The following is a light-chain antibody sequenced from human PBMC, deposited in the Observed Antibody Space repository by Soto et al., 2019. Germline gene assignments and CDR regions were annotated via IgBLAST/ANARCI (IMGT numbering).Light chain of an antibody. J-gene: IGLJ1*01. CDR1: ISNIGAGYD. CDR2: GNS. V-gene: IGLV1-40*01. Sequence: QSVLTHPPSVSGAPGQRVTISCTGSISNIGAGYDVHWYQQLPGTAPKLLIYGNSNRPSGVPDRFSGSKSGTSASLAITGLQAEDEADYYCQSYDSRLSGYVFGTGTKVNVL. CDR3: QSYDSRLSGYV.